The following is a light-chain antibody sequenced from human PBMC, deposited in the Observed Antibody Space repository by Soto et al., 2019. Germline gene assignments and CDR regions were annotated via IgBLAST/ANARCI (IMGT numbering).Light chain of an antibody. Sequence: DIQMTQSPSSLSASVGDRVTITCRASQSISSYLNWYQQKSGRAPKLLIYVASTLQSGVPSRFSGSGFGTDFTLTINSLQPEDFATYYCQQSYSTPRTFGQGTKVEI. CDR3: QQSYSTPRT. J-gene: IGKJ1*01. V-gene: IGKV1-39*01. CDR1: QSISSY. CDR2: VAS.